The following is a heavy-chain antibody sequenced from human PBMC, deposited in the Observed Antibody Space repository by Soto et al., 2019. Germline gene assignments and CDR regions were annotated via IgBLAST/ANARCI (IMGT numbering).Heavy chain of an antibody. V-gene: IGHV3-15*01. CDR2: IKSKTDGGTT. J-gene: IGHJ4*02. Sequence: PGGSLRLSCAASGFTFSNAWMSWVRQAPGKGLEWVGRIKSKTDGGTTDYAAPVKGRFTISRDDSKNTLYLQMNSLKTEDTAVYYCTKDRKVTGVVTKKIDYWGQGTLVTVSS. CDR3: TKDRKVTGVVTKKIDY. CDR1: GFTFSNAW. D-gene: IGHD3-3*01.